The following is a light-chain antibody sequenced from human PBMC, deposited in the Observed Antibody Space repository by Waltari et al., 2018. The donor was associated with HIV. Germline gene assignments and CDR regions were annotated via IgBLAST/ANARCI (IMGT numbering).Light chain of an antibody. CDR2: KAS. CDR3: QQYNANPLT. J-gene: IGKJ3*01. Sequence: DIQMTQSPSTLSASVGDRVTITCRVSQSINSWLAWYQQKPGKAPNLLIYKASSLESGVPSRFSGSGSGTEFTLTISSLQTDDFATYYCQQYNANPLTFGPGTKLDIK. V-gene: IGKV1-5*03. CDR1: QSINSW.